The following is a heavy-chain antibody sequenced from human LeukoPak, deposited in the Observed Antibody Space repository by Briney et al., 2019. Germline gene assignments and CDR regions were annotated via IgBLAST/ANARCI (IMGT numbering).Heavy chain of an antibody. D-gene: IGHD2-15*01. CDR2: ISSSGRTI. CDR3: VRRYCSSSSCTLDS. CDR1: GFTFSSYE. Sequence: SRGSPRLSCAASGFTFSSYEMIWVCQAPGKGLEWVSYISSSGRTIFYADSVKGRFTVSRDNAKNSLYLQMNSLRAEDTAVYYCVRRYCSSSSCTLDSWGQGTLVTVSS. J-gene: IGHJ4*02. V-gene: IGHV3-48*03.